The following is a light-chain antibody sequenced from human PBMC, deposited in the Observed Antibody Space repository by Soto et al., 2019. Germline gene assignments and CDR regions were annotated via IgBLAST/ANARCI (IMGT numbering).Light chain of an antibody. CDR2: DAS. J-gene: IGKJ1*01. V-gene: IGKV3-15*01. CDR3: QQYNNWPPWT. Sequence: EIVLTQSPATLSVSPGERATLSCLASQSVSRRLAWYQQRPGQAPRLLIYDASTRATGIPARFSGSGSGTEFTLTISSLQSEDLAVYYCQQYNNWPPWTFGQGTKVDI. CDR1: QSVSRR.